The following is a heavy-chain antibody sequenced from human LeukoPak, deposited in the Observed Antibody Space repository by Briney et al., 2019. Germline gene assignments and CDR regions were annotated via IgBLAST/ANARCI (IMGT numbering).Heavy chain of an antibody. D-gene: IGHD3-10*01. CDR3: ARGSASGTHGAFAI. V-gene: IGHV1-2*02. CDR1: GYTFTGYN. Sequence: ASVKVSCKASGYTFTGYNIHWVRQAPGQGLEWMGWISPNRGATNYAQKFQGRVTLTRDTSITTAYMELSGLTSDDTAVYYCARGSASGTHGAFAIWGQGTMVTISS. CDR2: ISPNRGAT. J-gene: IGHJ3*02.